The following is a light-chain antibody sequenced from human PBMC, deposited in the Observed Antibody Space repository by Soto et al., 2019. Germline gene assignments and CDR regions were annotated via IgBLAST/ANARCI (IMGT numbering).Light chain of an antibody. V-gene: IGLV2-14*01. Sequence: QSVLTQPASVSGSPGQSITISCTGTSSDVGGHNYVSWYQQYLGKAPKLMIYEVSNRPSGVSNRFSGSKSGNTASLTISGLQAEDEADYYCSSYTSSSTRVFGTGTKVTVL. CDR2: EVS. CDR3: SSYTSSSTRV. CDR1: SSDVGGHNY. J-gene: IGLJ1*01.